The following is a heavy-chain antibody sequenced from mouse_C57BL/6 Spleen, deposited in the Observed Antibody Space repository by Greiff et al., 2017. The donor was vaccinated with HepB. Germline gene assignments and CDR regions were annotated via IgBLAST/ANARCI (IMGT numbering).Heavy chain of an antibody. J-gene: IGHJ2*01. CDR3: ARSRTAQATDY. Sequence: QVQLQQPGAELVMPGASVKLSCKASGYTFTSYWMHWVKQRPGQGLEWIGEIDPSDSYTNYNRKFKGKSTLTVDKSSSTAYMQLSSLTSEDSAVYYCARSRTAQATDYWGQGTTLTVSS. CDR2: IDPSDSYT. CDR1: GYTFTSYW. V-gene: IGHV1-69*01. D-gene: IGHD3-2*02.